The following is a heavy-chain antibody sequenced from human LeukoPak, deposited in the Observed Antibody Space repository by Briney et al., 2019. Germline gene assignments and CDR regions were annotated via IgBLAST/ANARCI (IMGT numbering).Heavy chain of an antibody. J-gene: IGHJ3*02. D-gene: IGHD3-22*01. CDR3: AKASSGFWNDAFDI. V-gene: IGHV3-43D*03. CDR1: GFAFDDYA. CDR2: ISWDGGAT. Sequence: PGGSLRLSCAASGFAFDDYAMHWVRQAPGKGLEWVSLISWDGGATYYADSVKGRFTISRDNSKNSVYLQMNSLRAEDTALYYCAKASSGFWNDAFDIWGQGTMVTVSS.